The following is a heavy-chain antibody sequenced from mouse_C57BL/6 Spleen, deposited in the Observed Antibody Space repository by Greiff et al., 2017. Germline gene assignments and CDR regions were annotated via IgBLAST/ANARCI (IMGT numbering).Heavy chain of an antibody. V-gene: IGHV5-17*01. Sequence: DVKLVESGGGLVKPGGSLKLSCAASGFTFSDYGMHWVRQAPEKGLEWVAYISSGSSTIYYADTVKGRFTISRDNAKNTLFLQMTSLRSEDTAMDYCARLNWNYYAMDYWGQGTSVTVSS. D-gene: IGHD4-1*01. CDR3: ARLNWNYYAMDY. CDR2: ISSGSSTI. J-gene: IGHJ4*01. CDR1: GFTFSDYG.